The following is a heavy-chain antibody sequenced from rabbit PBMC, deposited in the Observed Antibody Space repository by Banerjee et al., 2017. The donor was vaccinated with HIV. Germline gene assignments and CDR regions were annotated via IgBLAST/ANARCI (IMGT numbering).Heavy chain of an antibody. V-gene: IGHV1S45*01. CDR3: ARDLFVDSKGL. CDR1: GFSFSSSYW. D-gene: IGHD4-1*01. Sequence: QEQLVESGGDLVQPEGSLTLTCTASGFSFSSSYWICWVRQAPGKGLEWIACIYTGGSGSAYYASWVISRFTISKTSSTTVTLQMTSLTAADTATYFCARDLFVDSKGLWGPGTLVTVS. CDR2: IYTGGSGSA. J-gene: IGHJ4*01.